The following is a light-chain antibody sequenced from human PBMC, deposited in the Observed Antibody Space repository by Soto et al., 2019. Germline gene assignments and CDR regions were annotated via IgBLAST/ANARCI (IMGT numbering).Light chain of an antibody. J-gene: IGKJ1*01. CDR1: QSVSSSY. Sequence: EIVLTQSPGTLSLSPGESATLSCRASQSVSSSYLAWYQRKPGQAPRLLIYGASIRATGIQDRFSGSGSGTEFTLTIRRLEPEDFAVYYCKQYGSSGTCGQGTKVDIK. CDR3: KQYGSSGT. V-gene: IGKV3-20*01. CDR2: GAS.